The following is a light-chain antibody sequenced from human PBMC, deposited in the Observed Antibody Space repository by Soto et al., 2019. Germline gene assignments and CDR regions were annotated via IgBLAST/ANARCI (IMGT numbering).Light chain of an antibody. CDR1: QSVSSTY. Sequence: EIVLTQSPGTLSLSPGERATLSCRASQSVSSTYLAWYQQKPGQAPRLLSYGASSRATGIPDRFSGSGSGTDFTLTSSRLEPEDFAVYYCQQYGSSPWTFGQATKVEIK. V-gene: IGKV3-20*01. CDR3: QQYGSSPWT. CDR2: GAS. J-gene: IGKJ1*01.